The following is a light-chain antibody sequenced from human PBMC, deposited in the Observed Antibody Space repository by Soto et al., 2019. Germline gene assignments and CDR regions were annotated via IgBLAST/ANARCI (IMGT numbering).Light chain of an antibody. CDR3: QTWGTGIVV. V-gene: IGLV4-69*01. CDR1: SGHSSYA. J-gene: IGLJ2*01. CDR2: FNSDGSH. Sequence: QPVLTQSPSASASLGASVKLTCTLSSGHSSYAIAWHQQQPEKGPRYLMKFNSDGSHSKGDGIPDRFSGSSSGAERYLTLSSLQSEDEADYYCQTWGTGIVVFGGGTKLTVL.